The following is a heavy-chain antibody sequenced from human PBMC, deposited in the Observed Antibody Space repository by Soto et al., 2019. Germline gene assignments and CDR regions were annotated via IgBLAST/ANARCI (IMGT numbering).Heavy chain of an antibody. D-gene: IGHD5-12*01. J-gene: IGHJ4*02. CDR3: AKDPRPGYDDAFHYFGH. CDR2: ISYSGKRT. CDR1: GFTFSSYA. V-gene: IGHV3-23*01. Sequence: EEQVLESGGGLVQPGGSLRLSCATSGFTFSSYALSWVRQAPGKGLEWVSGISYSGKRTYYADSVKGRFTISRDNAKNTLVLQMHSLRVEDAAIYYCAKDPRPGYDDAFHYFGHWGQGTLVTVSS.